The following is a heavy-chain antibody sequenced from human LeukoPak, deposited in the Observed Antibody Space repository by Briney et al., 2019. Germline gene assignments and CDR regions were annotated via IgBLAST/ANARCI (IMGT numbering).Heavy chain of an antibody. D-gene: IGHD6-19*01. J-gene: IGHJ4*02. CDR2: IYYSGST. V-gene: IGHV4-59*01. CDR3: PRATSSGWYSEY. CDR1: GGSISSYS. Sequence: SETLSLTCTVSGGSISSYSWSWIRQPPGKGLEWIGYIYYSGSTNYNPSLKSRVTMSVDTSKNQFSLKVTSVTAADTAVYYCPRATSSGWYSEYWGQGTLVAVSS.